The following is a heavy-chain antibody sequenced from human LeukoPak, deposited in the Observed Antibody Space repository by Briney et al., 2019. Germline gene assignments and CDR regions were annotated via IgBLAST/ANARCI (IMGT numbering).Heavy chain of an antibody. CDR1: GGTFNHDA. CDR3: ARDRRAVGYCSSTSCYWWFDP. CDR2: IIPILAST. J-gene: IGHJ5*02. V-gene: IGHV1-69*04. Sequence: SVKVSCKAFGGTFNHDAINWVRQAPGHGLEWMGRIIPILASTRSSHNFQDRVTIKAETSTNTVYMELSSLTSDDTAVYYCARDRRAVGYCSSTSCYWWFDPWGQGTLVTVSS. D-gene: IGHD2-2*01.